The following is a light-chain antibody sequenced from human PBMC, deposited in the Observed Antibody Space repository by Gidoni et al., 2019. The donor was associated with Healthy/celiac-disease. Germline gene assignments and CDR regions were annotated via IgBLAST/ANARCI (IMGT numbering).Light chain of an antibody. CDR1: QSVSSY. Sequence: DIVLTQSPATLSLSPGERAPLSCRASQSVSSYLAWYQQKPGQAPRLLIYDASNRATGIPARFSGSGSGTDFTLTISSLEPEDFAVYYCQQRSNWLLTFGGGTKVEIK. CDR2: DAS. CDR3: QQRSNWLLT. V-gene: IGKV3-11*01. J-gene: IGKJ4*01.